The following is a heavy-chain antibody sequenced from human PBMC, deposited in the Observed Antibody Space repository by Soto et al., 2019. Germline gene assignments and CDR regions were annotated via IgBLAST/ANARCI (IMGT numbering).Heavy chain of an antibody. V-gene: IGHV3-23*01. CDR1: GFTFSNHA. J-gene: IGHJ4*02. Sequence: EVQLLESGGGLVQPGGSLRLSCAASGFTFSNHAMTWVRQAPGRGLEWVSAISGSGGSTYYADSVKGRFTISRDHSKNTVSLQMNSLRADDTAVYYCARENRNIVVLAPAAPNWGQGTLVTVSS. CDR3: ARENRNIVVLAPAAPN. D-gene: IGHD2-15*01. CDR2: ISGSGGST.